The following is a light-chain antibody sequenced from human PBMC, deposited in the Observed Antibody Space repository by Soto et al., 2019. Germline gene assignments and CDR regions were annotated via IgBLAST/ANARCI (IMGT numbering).Light chain of an antibody. V-gene: IGKV3-15*01. CDR1: QSVDSRF. J-gene: IGKJ2*01. CDR2: GAS. Sequence: EIVLTQSPGTLSLSPGERVTLSCRASQSVDSRFLAWYQQKPGQAPRLLVYGASIRATGMPARFSGSGSGTEFTLTISSLQSEDFAVYYCQQYNNWPHTFGQGTKLEIK. CDR3: QQYNNWPHT.